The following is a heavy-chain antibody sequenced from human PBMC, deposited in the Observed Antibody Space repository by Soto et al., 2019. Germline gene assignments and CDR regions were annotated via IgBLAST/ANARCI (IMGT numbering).Heavy chain of an antibody. CDR2: IIPIFGTA. CDR1: GGTFSSYA. J-gene: IGHJ3*02. D-gene: IGHD2-2*01. V-gene: IGHV1-69*13. Sequence: ASVKVSCKASGGTFSSYAISWVRQAPGQGLEWMGGIIPIFGTANYAQKLQGRVTITADESTSTAYMELSSLRSEDTAVYYCAVAKQPAAGFDRWGQGTMVTVSS. CDR3: AVAKQPAAGFDR.